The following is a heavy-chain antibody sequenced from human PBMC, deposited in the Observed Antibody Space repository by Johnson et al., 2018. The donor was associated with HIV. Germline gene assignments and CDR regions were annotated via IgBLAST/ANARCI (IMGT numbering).Heavy chain of an antibody. V-gene: IGHV3-30*04. CDR2: ISYDGSNK. J-gene: IGHJ3*02. D-gene: IGHD5-24*01. CDR3: ARPRRGMATNRDAFDI. Sequence: QMQLVESGGGVVQPRRSLRLSCAAYGFTFSSYAMHWVRQAPGKGLEWVAVISYDGSNKYYADSVKGRFTISRDNSKNTLYLQMNSLRAEDTAVYYCARPRRGMATNRDAFDIWGQGTMVTVSS. CDR1: GFTFSSYA.